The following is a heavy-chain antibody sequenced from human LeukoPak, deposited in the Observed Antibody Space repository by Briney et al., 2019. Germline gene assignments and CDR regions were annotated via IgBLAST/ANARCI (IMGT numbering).Heavy chain of an antibody. V-gene: IGHV4-61*08. D-gene: IGHD1-26*01. J-gene: IGHJ4*02. CDR2: IYYSGST. Sequence: SQTLSLTCSVSGGSISRSDHYWSWIRQPPGKGLEWIGYIYYSGSTNYNPSLKSRVTISVDTSKNQFSLKLSSVTAADTAVYYCARGREWEPKVFDYWGQGTLVTVSS. CDR3: ARGREWEPKVFDY. CDR1: GGSISRSDHY.